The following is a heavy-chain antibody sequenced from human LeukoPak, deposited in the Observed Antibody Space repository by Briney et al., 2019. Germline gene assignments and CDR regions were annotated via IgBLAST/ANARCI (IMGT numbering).Heavy chain of an antibody. CDR3: ARGYGPGSYDLNP. CDR2: ISYDGSNK. J-gene: IGHJ5*02. V-gene: IGHV3-30*04. Sequence: PGRSLRLSCAASGFTFSSYALHWVRQAPGKGLEWVAVISYDGSNKYYADSVKGRFTISRDNSKNTLYLQMNSLRAEDTAVYYCARGYGPGSYDLNPWGQETLVTVSS. CDR1: GFTFSSYA. D-gene: IGHD3-10*01.